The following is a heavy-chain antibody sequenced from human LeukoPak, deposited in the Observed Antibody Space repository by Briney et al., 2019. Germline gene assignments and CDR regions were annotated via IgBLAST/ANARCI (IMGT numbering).Heavy chain of an antibody. CDR2: ITGYSSSNKI. D-gene: IGHD5/OR15-5a*01. CDR3: ARVNSVNLSDY. V-gene: IGHV3-48*01. Sequence: GGSLRLSCEASGFTFSRDGMNWVRQAPGKGLEWIAQITGYSSSNKIYYADSVKGRFTISRDNVKGALYLQMSSLGAEDTAVYYCARVNSVNLSDYWGPGTLVTVSS. J-gene: IGHJ4*01. CDR1: GFTFSRDG.